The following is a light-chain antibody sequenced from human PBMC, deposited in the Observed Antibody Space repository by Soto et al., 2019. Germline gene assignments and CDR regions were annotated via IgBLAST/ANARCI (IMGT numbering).Light chain of an antibody. CDR1: QSVSSSY. Sequence: EIVLTQSPGTLSLSPGDRATLSCRASQSVSSSYLAWYQQKPGQAPRLLIYGASSRATGIPDRFSGSGSGTDCTLTISRLEPEDFAVYYCQQYGSSLVTFGQGTKLEIK. CDR3: QQYGSSLVT. V-gene: IGKV3-20*01. CDR2: GAS. J-gene: IGKJ2*01.